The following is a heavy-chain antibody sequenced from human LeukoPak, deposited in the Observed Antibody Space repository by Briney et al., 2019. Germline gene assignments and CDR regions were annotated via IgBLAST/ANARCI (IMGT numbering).Heavy chain of an antibody. V-gene: IGHV5-51*01. CDR3: ARELFSHLDYFDN. Sequence: GESLKISCKGSGYSFSNSWIAWVRQMPGEGLEWMGIIHPGDSDTRIRLSFQGLVTISADKSTSTAYLKWNSLKASDTAMYYCARELFSHLDYFDNWGQGTLVTVSS. J-gene: IGHJ4*02. CDR1: GYSFSNSW. CDR2: IHPGDSDT. D-gene: IGHD3-3*01.